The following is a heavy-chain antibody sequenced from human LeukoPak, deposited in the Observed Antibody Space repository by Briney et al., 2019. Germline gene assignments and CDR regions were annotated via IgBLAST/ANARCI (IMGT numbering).Heavy chain of an antibody. CDR2: ISTTSTYI. CDR1: GFAFSSYN. V-gene: IGHV3-21*06. Sequence: GGTLRLSCAASGFAFSSYNMKWVRQAPGKGLEWVSFISTTSTYIYYADSVKGRFTVSRDNSKNLLYLQMDSLRVEDTAVYYCARAGTCSSTSCDGGIEYWGQGTLVTVSS. D-gene: IGHD2-2*01. J-gene: IGHJ4*02. CDR3: ARAGTCSSTSCDGGIEY.